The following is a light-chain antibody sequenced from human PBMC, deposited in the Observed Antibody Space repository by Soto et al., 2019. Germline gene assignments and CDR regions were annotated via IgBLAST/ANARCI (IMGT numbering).Light chain of an antibody. J-gene: IGLJ1*01. CDR3: SSYTSSSTL. CDR2: AVT. Sequence: QSALPQPASVSGSPGQSITISCTGTSSDVGGYNYVSWYQQHPGKAPKLMIYAVTDRPSGVSSRFSGSKSGNTASLTTSGLQAEDEADYYCSSYTSSSTLFGTGTKVTVL. CDR1: SSDVGGYNY. V-gene: IGLV2-14*01.